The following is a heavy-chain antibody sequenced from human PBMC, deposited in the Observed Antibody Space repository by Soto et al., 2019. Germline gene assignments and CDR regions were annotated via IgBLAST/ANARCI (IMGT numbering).Heavy chain of an antibody. CDR1: RSCD. V-gene: IGHV3-23*01. D-gene: IGHD5-18*01. CDR2: ISGSGGST. Sequence: RSCDMVFLRLIPGKKLERASAISGSGGSTYYDESVNGRFTIYRDNSQNTLYLQMNSLRAEDTAVYYCVKDSVLRSRGRQQSVQHGYGNWGERIFVT. J-gene: IGHJ4*02. CDR3: VKDSVLRSRGRQQSVQHGYGN.